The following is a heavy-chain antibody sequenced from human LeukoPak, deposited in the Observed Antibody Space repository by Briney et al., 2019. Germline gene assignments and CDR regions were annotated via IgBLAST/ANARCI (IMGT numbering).Heavy chain of an antibody. CDR1: GFTFSSYA. Sequence: GGSLRLSCAASGFTFSSYAMSWVRQAPGKGLEWVSAISGSGGSTYYADSVKGRFTISRDNSKNTQYLQMNSLRAEDTAVYYCAKELVYYDSSGYSGYYFDYWGQGTLVTVSS. J-gene: IGHJ4*02. CDR2: ISGSGGST. D-gene: IGHD3-22*01. CDR3: AKELVYYDSSGYSGYYFDY. V-gene: IGHV3-23*01.